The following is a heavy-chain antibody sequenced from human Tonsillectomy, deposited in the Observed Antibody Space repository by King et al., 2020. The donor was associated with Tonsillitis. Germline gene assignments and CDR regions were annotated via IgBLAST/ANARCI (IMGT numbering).Heavy chain of an antibody. CDR3: ARGRDDIYSGSYLPDY. V-gene: IGHV1-2*02. J-gene: IGHJ4*02. Sequence: QLVQSGAEVKKPGASVKVSCKASGYTFTGYYMHWVRQAPGQGLEWMGWINPNSGGTNYAQKFQGRVTMTRDTSISTAYMELSRLRSDDTAVYYCARGRDDIYSGSYLPDYWGQGTLVTVSS. D-gene: IGHD1-26*01. CDR1: GYTFTGYY. CDR2: INPNSGGT.